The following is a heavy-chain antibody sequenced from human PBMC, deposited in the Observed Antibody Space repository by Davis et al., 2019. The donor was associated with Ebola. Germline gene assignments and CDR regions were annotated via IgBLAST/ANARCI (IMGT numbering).Heavy chain of an antibody. Sequence: MPSETLSLTCTVSGGSVSSDSHFWIWMRQFPGKTLEWIGYIYNSVNTNYNPSLKSRVTISVDTSKNQFSLKLSSVTAADTAVYYCASSIAARRGYYYGMDVWGQGTTVTVSS. CDR2: IYNSVNT. CDR3: ASSIAARRGYYYGMDV. J-gene: IGHJ6*02. CDR1: GGSVSSDSHF. V-gene: IGHV4-61*01. D-gene: IGHD6-6*01.